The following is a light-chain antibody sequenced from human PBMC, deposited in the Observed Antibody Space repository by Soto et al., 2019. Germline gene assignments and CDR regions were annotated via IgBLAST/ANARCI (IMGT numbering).Light chain of an antibody. CDR3: QQYYSYPPLVT. CDR2: AES. J-gene: IGKJ3*01. V-gene: IGKV1-8*01. Sequence: AIRMTQSPSSLSASTGDRVTITCRASQGISSYLAWYQQKPGKAPKLLIYAESTLQSGVPSRFSGSGSGTDFTLTISCLQSEDFATYYCQQYYSYPPLVTFGPGTKVDIK. CDR1: QGISSY.